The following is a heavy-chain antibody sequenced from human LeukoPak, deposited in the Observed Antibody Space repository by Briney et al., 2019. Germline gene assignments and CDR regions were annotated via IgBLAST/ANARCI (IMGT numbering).Heavy chain of an antibody. V-gene: IGHV4-39*01. CDR2: IYYSGNT. J-gene: IGHJ4*02. CDR1: GVSISSSNSY. CDR3: ARQTGSGLFILP. D-gene: IGHD3/OR15-3a*01. Sequence: SQTLSLTCTVSGVSISSSNSYWGWIRQPPGKGLEWIGSIYYSGNTYYNASLKSQVSISIDTSKNQFSLKLTSVTAADTAVYYCARQTGSGLFILPGGQGTLVTVSS.